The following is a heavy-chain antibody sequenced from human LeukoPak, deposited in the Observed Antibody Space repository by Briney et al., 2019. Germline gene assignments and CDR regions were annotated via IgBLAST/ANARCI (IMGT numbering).Heavy chain of an antibody. Sequence: SETLSLTCTVSGGSISSYYWSWIRQPPGKGLEWIGYIYYSGSTNYNHSLKSRVTISVDTSKNQFSLKLSSVTAADTAVYYCARDQSVRGADYGMDVWGKGTTVTVSS. J-gene: IGHJ6*04. CDR2: IYYSGST. CDR3: ARDQSVRGADYGMDV. V-gene: IGHV4-59*01. CDR1: GGSISSYY. D-gene: IGHD3-10*01.